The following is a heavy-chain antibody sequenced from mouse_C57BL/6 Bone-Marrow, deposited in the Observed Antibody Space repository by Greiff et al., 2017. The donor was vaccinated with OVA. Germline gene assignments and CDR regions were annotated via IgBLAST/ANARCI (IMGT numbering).Heavy chain of an antibody. D-gene: IGHD2-4*01. Sequence: VQLVESGAELARPGASVKLSCKASGYTFTSYGISWVKQRTGQGLEWIGEIYPRSGNTYYNEKFKGKATLTADKSSSTAYMELRSLTSEDSAVYFCARGDDCTWFAYWGQGTLVTVSA. J-gene: IGHJ3*01. CDR2: IYPRSGNT. CDR1: GYTFTSYG. CDR3: ARGDDCTWFAY. V-gene: IGHV1-81*01.